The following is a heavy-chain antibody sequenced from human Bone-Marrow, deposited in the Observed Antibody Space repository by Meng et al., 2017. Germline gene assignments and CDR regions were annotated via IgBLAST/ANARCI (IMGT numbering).Heavy chain of an antibody. V-gene: IGHV4-4*02. CDR3: GRDQGRELINH. CDR2: VYQRGDT. CDR1: GDFISSDIW. J-gene: IGHJ4*02. D-gene: IGHD1-7*01. Sequence: QVQLQESGPGLVKPSGTLSLTCTVSGDFISSDIWWSWVRQPPGKGLEWIGEVYQRGDTNYNPSLKSRVDISVDKSKNQFYLSLFSVTAADTAVYYCGRDQGRELINHWGQGTLVTVSS.